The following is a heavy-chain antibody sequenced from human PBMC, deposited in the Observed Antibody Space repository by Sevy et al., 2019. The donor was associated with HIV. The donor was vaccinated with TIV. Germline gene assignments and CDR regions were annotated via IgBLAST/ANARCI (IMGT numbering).Heavy chain of an antibody. V-gene: IGHV3-7*03. J-gene: IGHJ4*02. D-gene: IGHD6-19*01. CDR2: IKQDGSEK. CDR1: GFTFSSYW. CDR3: ARVWGGDSSGQFRQYFDY. Sequence: GGSLRLSCAASGFTFSSYWMSWVRQAPGKGLEWVANIKQDGSEKYYVDSVKGRFTISRDNAKNSLYLQINSLRAEDTAVYYCARVWGGDSSGQFRQYFDYWGQGTLVTVSS.